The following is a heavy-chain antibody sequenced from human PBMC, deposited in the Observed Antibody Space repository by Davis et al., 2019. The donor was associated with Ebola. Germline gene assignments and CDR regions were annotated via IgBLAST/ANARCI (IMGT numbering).Heavy chain of an antibody. V-gene: IGHV1-18*01. CDR3: ARTSIVGTTTTASDV. CDR1: GGTFSSYT. CDR2: ISIYNGNT. D-gene: IGHD1-26*01. Sequence: AASVKVSCKASGGTFSSYTISWVRQAPGQGLEWMGWISIYNGNTNYAQIFQGRVTMTTDTSTGTAYMELRSLRSDDTAVYFCARTSIVGTTTTASDVWGQGTRVTVSA. J-gene: IGHJ3*01.